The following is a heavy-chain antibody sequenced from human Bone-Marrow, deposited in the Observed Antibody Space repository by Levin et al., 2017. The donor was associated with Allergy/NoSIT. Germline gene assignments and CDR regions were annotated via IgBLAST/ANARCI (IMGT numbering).Heavy chain of an antibody. Sequence: ASVKVSCKASGYTFIGYYIHWVRQAPGQGLEWMGWINPNSGGTNSAQTFQGRVSMTRDTSISTLYMELSSLRSDDSAVYYCARVSSSKWYYNFDYWGQGTLVTVSS. CDR1: GYTFIGYY. V-gene: IGHV1-2*02. J-gene: IGHJ4*02. CDR2: INPNSGGT. CDR3: ARVSSSKWYYNFDY. D-gene: IGHD1-7*01.